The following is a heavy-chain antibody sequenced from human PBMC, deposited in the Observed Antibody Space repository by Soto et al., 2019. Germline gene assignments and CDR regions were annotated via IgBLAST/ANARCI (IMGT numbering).Heavy chain of an antibody. D-gene: IGHD3-10*01. V-gene: IGHV1-69*12. CDR2: IIPIFGTA. Sequence: QVQLVQSGAEVKKPGSSVKVSCKASGGTFSSYAISWVRQAPGQGLEWMGGIIPIFGTANYAQKFQGRVTINADEPKSTAYMELSSLRSEDTAVYYCSRDDSTMVRGVIIRRDYFDYWGQGTLVTVSS. J-gene: IGHJ4*02. CDR3: SRDDSTMVRGVIIRRDYFDY. CDR1: GGTFSSYA.